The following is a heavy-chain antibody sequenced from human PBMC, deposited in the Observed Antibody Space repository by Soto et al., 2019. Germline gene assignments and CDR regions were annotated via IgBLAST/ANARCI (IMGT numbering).Heavy chain of an antibody. CDR3: ARAGKVYGSGSYYPNYYYYYYMDV. V-gene: IGHV4-34*01. CDR2: INHSGST. Sequence: SETLSLTCAVYGGSFSGYYWSWIRQPPGKGLEWIGEINHSGSTNYNPSLKSRVTISVDTSKNQFSLKLSSVTAADTAVYYCARAGKVYGSGSYYPNYYYYYYMDVWGKGTTVTVSS. D-gene: IGHD3-10*01. CDR1: GGSFSGYY. J-gene: IGHJ6*03.